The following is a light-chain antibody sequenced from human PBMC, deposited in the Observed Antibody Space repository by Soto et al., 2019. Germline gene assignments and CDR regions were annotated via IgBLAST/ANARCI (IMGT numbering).Light chain of an antibody. CDR1: SSDVGGYNY. V-gene: IGLV2-14*01. CDR3: SSYTSSSTLV. CDR2: EVS. J-gene: IGLJ2*01. Sequence: QSALTQPASVSGSPGQSITISCTGTSSDVGGYNYVSWYQQHPGKAPKLMIYEVSNRPSGVSNRFSGSKSGNTASLTISGLQAAAEADYYCSSYTSSSTLVFGGGTKLTVL.